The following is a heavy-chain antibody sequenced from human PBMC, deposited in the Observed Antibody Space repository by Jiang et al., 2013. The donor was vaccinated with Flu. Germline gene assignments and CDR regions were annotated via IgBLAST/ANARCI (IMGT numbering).Heavy chain of an antibody. CDR3: ARDRRKGYCSSTSCLVGWFDP. V-gene: IGHV1-69*06. CDR2: IIPIFGTA. Sequence: SGAEVKKPGSSVKVSCKASGGTFSSYAISWVRQAPGQGLEWMGGIIPIFGTANYAQKFQGRVTITADKSTSTAYMELSSLRSEDTAVYYCARDRRKGYCSSTSCLVGWFDPWGQGTLVTVSS. CDR1: GGTFSSYA. J-gene: IGHJ5*02. D-gene: IGHD2-2*01.